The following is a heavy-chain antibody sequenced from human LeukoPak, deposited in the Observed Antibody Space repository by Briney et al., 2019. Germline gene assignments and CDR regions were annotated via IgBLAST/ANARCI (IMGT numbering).Heavy chain of an antibody. CDR1: GYTFTSYG. CDR3: GITGFGELNDY. Sequence: VASVKVSCKASGYTFTSYGISWVRQAPGQGLEWMGWISAYNGNTNYAQKLQGRVTMTTDTSTSTAYMELRSLRSDDTAVYYCGITGFGELNDYWGQGTLVTVSS. CDR2: ISAYNGNT. V-gene: IGHV1-18*01. J-gene: IGHJ4*02. D-gene: IGHD3-10*02.